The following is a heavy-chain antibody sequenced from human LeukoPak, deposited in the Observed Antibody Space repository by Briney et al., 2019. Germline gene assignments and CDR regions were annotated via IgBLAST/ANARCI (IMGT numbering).Heavy chain of an antibody. Sequence: SQTLSLTCTVSGGSISNGAYYWTWIRQPPGKGLEWIGYINYSGNTYHNPSLKSRLTISVDTSKNQFSLRLTSVTAADTAVYFCARYYCSATNCPGIDYWGRGTLVTVSS. CDR3: ARYYCSATNCPGIDY. V-gene: IGHV4-30-4*01. CDR1: GGSISNGAYY. D-gene: IGHD2-2*01. CDR2: INYSGNT. J-gene: IGHJ4*02.